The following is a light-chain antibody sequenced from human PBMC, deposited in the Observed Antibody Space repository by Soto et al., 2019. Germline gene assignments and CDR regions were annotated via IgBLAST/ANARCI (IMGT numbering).Light chain of an antibody. CDR2: GVS. CDR1: QSVASSY. CDR3: QQYGSSSWT. V-gene: IGKV3-20*01. J-gene: IGKJ1*01. Sequence: EIVLTQSPGTLSLSPGEGATLSCRASQSVASSYLAWYQQKPGQAPRLLIYGVSGRATGIPDRFSGSGSGTDFTLTISRLEPEDFAVYYCQQYGSSSWTFGQGTNVEIK.